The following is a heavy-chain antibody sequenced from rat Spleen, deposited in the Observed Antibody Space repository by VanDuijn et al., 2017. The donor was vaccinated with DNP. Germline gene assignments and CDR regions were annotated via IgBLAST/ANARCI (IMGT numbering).Heavy chain of an antibody. CDR3: ARSRWDYFDY. CDR1: GFTLNDYY. V-gene: IGHV5-22*01. Sequence: EVQLVESGGGLVQPGRSLKLSCAVSGFTLNDYYMAWVRQAPQKGLEWVASIDYEGSGTFYGGSVKGQFTISRDNAKSTLFLQMDSLRSEDMATYYCARSRWDYFDYWGQGVMVTVSS. J-gene: IGHJ2*01. CDR2: IDYEGSGT.